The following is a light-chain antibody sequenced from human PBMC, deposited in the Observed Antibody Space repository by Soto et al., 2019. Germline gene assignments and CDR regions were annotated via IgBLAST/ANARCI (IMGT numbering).Light chain of an antibody. CDR3: QQYVSSPWA. Sequence: EIVLAQSPGTLSLSPGGRATPSCRASQSVTNSFLAWYQQKPGQAPRLLIYGASRRATGIPDRFTGSGSGTDFTLTISRLEPEDFAVYYCQQYVSSPWAFGQGTKVDIK. CDR1: QSVTNSF. V-gene: IGKV3-20*01. CDR2: GAS. J-gene: IGKJ1*01.